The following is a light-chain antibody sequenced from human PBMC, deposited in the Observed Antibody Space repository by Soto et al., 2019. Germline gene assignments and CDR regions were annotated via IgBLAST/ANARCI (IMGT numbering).Light chain of an antibody. J-gene: IGKJ4*01. CDR1: QGISSY. CDR2: AAS. V-gene: IGKV1-9*01. CDR3: QQLNTYPFT. Sequence: DIQLTQSPPFLSASVGDRFTITCRASQGISSYLAWYQQKPGKAPKLLIYAASTLQSGVPSRFSGSESGTEFTLTISSLQPEDFATYYCQQLNTYPFTFGGGTKVDIK.